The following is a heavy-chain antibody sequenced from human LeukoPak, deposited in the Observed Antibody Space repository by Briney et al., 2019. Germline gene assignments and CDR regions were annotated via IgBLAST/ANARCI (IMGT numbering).Heavy chain of an antibody. Sequence: SVKVSCKASGGTFSSYTISWVRQAPGQGLEWMGRIIPILGIANYAQKFQGRVTITADKSTSTAYMELRSLRSDDTAVYYCARDTSYDFWSDPTELFDIWGQGTMVTVSS. CDR3: ARDTSYDFWSDPTELFDI. V-gene: IGHV1-69*04. D-gene: IGHD3-3*01. CDR1: GGTFSSYT. J-gene: IGHJ3*02. CDR2: IIPILGIA.